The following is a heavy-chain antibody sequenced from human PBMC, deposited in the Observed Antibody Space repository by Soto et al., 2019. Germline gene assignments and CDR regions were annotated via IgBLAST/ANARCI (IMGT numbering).Heavy chain of an antibody. CDR3: AKDLKQAYYFDY. CDR1: GFTFSSYG. V-gene: IGHV3-30*18. Sequence: PGGSLRLSCAASGFTFSSYGMHWVRQAPGKGLEWVAVISYDGSNKYYADSVKGRFTISRDNSKNTLYLQMNSLRAEDTAVYYCAKDLKQAYYFDYWGQGTLVTVSS. CDR2: ISYDGSNK. J-gene: IGHJ4*02.